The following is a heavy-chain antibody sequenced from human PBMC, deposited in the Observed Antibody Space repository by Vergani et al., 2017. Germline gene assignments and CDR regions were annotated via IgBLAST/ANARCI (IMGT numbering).Heavy chain of an antibody. V-gene: IGHV1-69*13. CDR2: IIPIFGTA. Sequence: QVQLVQSGAEVKKPGSSVKVSCKASGGTFSSYAISWVRQAPGQGLEWMGGIIPIFGTANYAQKFQGRVTITADESTGTAYMELSSLRSEDTAVYYCARDEVYGYGWGRGDFDYWGQGTLVTVSS. D-gene: IGHD3-10*01. J-gene: IGHJ4*02. CDR1: GGTFSSYA. CDR3: ARDEVYGYGWGRGDFDY.